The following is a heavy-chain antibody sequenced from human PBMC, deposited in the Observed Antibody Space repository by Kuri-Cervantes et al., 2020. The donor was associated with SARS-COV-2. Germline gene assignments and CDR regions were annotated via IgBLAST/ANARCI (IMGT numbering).Heavy chain of an antibody. J-gene: IGHJ6*02. V-gene: IGHV5-51*01. D-gene: IGHD3-3*01. Sequence: KVSCKGSGYSFTSYWIGWVRQMPGKGLEWMGIIYPGDSDTRYSPSSQGQVTISADKSISTAYLQWSSLKASDTAMYYCARVKRDYDFWSGYYTGHYYYYGMDVWGQGTTVTVSS. CDR2: IYPGDSDT. CDR3: ARVKRDYDFWSGYYTGHYYYYGMDV. CDR1: GYSFTSYW.